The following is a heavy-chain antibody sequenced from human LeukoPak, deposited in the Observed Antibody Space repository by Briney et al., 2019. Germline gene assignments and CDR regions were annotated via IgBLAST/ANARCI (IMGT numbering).Heavy chain of an antibody. CDR2: IDNDAGTT. V-gene: IGHV3-74*01. CDR1: GSAFSRTW. CDR3: ASDGAYALAV. Sequence: PGGSLRLSCAASGSAFSRTWIHWVRPAPGKGVVWGSHIDNDAGTTTYADSVRGRFTISRDNAKNTVSLQMNSLRAEDTAVYYCASDGAYALAVWGQGTTVTVSS. J-gene: IGHJ6*02. D-gene: IGHD1-26*01.